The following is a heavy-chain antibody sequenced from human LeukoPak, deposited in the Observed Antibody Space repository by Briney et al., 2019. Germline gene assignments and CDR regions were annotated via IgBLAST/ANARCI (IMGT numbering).Heavy chain of an antibody. CDR3: ARVPYTGSYFVEF. V-gene: IGHV3-23*01. Sequence: GGSLRLSCAASGFNFNDYAMTWVRQAPGKGLEWVSSISPSAVTTFYADSVQGRFTISKDYSKNTLYLQMKYLRAADTAVYYCARVPYTGSYFVEFWGQGSQVTASS. CDR1: GFNFNDYA. J-gene: IGHJ4*02. D-gene: IGHD1-26*01. CDR2: ISPSAVTT.